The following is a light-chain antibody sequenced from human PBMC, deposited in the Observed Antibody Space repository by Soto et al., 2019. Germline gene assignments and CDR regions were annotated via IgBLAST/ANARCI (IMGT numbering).Light chain of an antibody. V-gene: IGKV3-15*01. Sequence: IVMTQSPATLSVSPGERATLSCRASQSVSSNLAWYQQKPGQAPRLLIYAASTRATGVPARFSGSGSGTEITLTISSLQSEDFAVYYCQQNNNWPPITFGQGTRLEIK. CDR2: AAS. CDR3: QQNNNWPPIT. J-gene: IGKJ5*01. CDR1: QSVSSN.